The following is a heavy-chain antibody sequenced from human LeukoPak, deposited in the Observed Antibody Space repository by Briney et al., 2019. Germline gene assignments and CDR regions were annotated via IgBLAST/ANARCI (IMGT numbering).Heavy chain of an antibody. D-gene: IGHD3-9*01. CDR2: IYTSGST. CDR1: GGSISSYY. J-gene: IGHJ4*02. CDR3: ARRGLRYFDWPPDY. Sequence: SETLSLTCTVSGGSISSYYWSWIRQPAGKGLEWIGRIYTSGSTNYNPSLKSRVTMSVDTSKNQFSLKLSSVTAADTAVYYCARRGLRYFDWPPDYWGQGTLVTVSS. V-gene: IGHV4-4*07.